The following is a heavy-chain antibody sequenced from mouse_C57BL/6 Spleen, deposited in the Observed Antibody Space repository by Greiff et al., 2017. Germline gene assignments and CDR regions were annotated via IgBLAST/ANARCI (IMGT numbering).Heavy chain of an antibody. J-gene: IGHJ1*03. CDR2: INPNNGGT. CDR3: ARLVIYSTGYFDV. V-gene: IGHV1-18*01. Sequence: EVQLQQSGPELVKPGASVKIPCKASGYTFTDYNMDWVKQSHGKSLEWIGDINPNNGGTIYNQKFKGKATLPVDKSSSTAYMELRSLTSEDTAVYYGARLVIYSTGYFDVWGTGTTVTVSS. CDR1: GYTFTDYN. D-gene: IGHD1-1*01.